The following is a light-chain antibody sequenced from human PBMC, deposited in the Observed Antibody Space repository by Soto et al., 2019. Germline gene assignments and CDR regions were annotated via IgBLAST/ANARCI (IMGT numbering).Light chain of an antibody. CDR1: QSVSNNY. CDR2: GAS. V-gene: IGKV3-20*01. J-gene: IGKJ1*01. Sequence: EIVLTQSPRTLSLSPGERATLSCRASQSVSNNYLAWYQQKPGQAPRLLIYGASSRATGIPDRFSGSGSGTDFTLTIGRLEPEDFAVYYCQQYGSSPRTFGQGTKVDIK. CDR3: QQYGSSPRT.